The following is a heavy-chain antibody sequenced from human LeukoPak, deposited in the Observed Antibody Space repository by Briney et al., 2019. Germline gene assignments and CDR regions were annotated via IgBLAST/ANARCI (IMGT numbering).Heavy chain of an antibody. Sequence: IPSETLSLTCAVYGGSFSGYYWSWIRQPPGKGLEWIGEINHSGSTNYNPSLKSRVTISVDRSKNQFSLKLSSVTAADTAVYYCARGYCSGGSCYHPFDYWGQGTLVTVSS. CDR3: ARGYCSGGSCYHPFDY. CDR1: GGSFSGYY. J-gene: IGHJ4*02. CDR2: INHSGST. V-gene: IGHV4-34*01. D-gene: IGHD2-15*01.